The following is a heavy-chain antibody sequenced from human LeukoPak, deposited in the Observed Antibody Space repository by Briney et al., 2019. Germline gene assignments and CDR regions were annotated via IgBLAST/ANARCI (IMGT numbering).Heavy chain of an antibody. Sequence: GGSLRLSCAASRFTFPNYAMNWVRQAPGRGLEWVSDISPGGSTNYADSVKGRFTVSRDNYKNTLYLQMDSLRAEDTAVYYCAKRSGAGGPFDYWGQGILVTVSS. V-gene: IGHV3-23*01. CDR1: RFTFPNYA. D-gene: IGHD2-8*02. J-gene: IGHJ4*02. CDR3: AKRSGAGGPFDY. CDR2: ISPGGST.